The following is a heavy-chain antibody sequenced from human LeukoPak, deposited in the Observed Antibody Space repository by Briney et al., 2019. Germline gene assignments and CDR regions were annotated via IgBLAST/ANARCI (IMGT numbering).Heavy chain of an antibody. D-gene: IGHD1-26*01. V-gene: IGHV3-33*01. CDR3: ARGIVGATLPDAFDI. Sequence: GSLRPSCAASGITLRNHGMPWVRQAPGQGLEWGAGTWYDGSNKYYADSVKGRFTISRDNSKNTLYLQMNSLRAEDTAVYYCARGIVGATLPDAFDIWGQGTMVTVSS. J-gene: IGHJ3*02. CDR1: GITLRNHG. CDR2: TWYDGSNK.